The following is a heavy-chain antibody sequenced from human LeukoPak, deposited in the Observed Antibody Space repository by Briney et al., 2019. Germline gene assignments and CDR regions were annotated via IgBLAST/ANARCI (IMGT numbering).Heavy chain of an antibody. CDR1: GFTFSSYS. CDR3: ASEGSIAAAVDY. V-gene: IGHV3-48*04. CDR2: ISSSSSMI. D-gene: IGHD6-13*01. Sequence: GGSLRLSCAASGFTFSSYSMNWVRQAPGKGLEWVSYISSSSSMIYYADSVKGRFTISRDNAKNSLYLQMNSLRAEDTAVYYCASEGSIAAAVDYWGQGTLVTVSS. J-gene: IGHJ4*02.